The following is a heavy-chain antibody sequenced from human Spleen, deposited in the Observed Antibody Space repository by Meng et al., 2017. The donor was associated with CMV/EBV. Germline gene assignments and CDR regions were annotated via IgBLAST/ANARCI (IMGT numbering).Heavy chain of an antibody. CDR2: IKSKTDCGTT. CDR3: TTTHYTSGSYLDYFDY. J-gene: IGHJ4*02. CDR1: FSNAW. D-gene: IGHD1-26*01. Sequence: FSNAWMSWVRQAPGKGLEWVGRIKSKTDCGTTDYAAPVKGRFTISRDDSKNTLYLQMNSLKTEDTAVYYCTTTHYTSGSYLDYFDYWGQGTLVTVSS. V-gene: IGHV3-15*01.